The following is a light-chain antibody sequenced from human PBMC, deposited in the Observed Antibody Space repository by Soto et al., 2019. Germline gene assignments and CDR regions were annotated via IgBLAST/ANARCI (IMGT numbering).Light chain of an antibody. V-gene: IGKV3-20*01. CDR3: QQYGSSIT. CDR1: QSVSSSY. Sequence: EIVLTQSPGTLSLSPGERATLSCRASQSVSSSYLAWYQQKPGQAPRLLIYGASNRATGIPDRFSGSGSGTDFTFTISRLEPEDFAVYYCQQYGSSITFGQGTRLEIK. CDR2: GAS. J-gene: IGKJ5*01.